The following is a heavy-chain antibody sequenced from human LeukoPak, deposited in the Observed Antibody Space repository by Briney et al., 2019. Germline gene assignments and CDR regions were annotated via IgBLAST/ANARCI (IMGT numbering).Heavy chain of an antibody. D-gene: IGHD6-13*01. CDR1: GFTFSSYW. Sequence: GSLRLSCSASGFTFSSYWMSWVRQAPGKALEWVANIKQDGSEKYYVDSVKGRFTISRDNAKNSLYLQMNSLRAEDTAVYYCARRQLSYWFDPWGQGTLVTVSS. CDR3: ARRQLSYWFDP. J-gene: IGHJ5*02. CDR2: IKQDGSEK. V-gene: IGHV3-7*01.